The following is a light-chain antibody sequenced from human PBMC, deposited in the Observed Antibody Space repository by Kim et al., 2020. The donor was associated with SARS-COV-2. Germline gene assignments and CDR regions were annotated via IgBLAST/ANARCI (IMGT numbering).Light chain of an antibody. CDR2: DDN. Sequence: GQRVTISCSGGSSNIGRKTVKWYQQLPGTAPKLLIYDDNQRPSGVPGRFSGSKSGTSASLDISGLQSEDEADYYCAAWDGSLNGWVFGGGTQLTVL. CDR3: AAWDGSLNGWV. V-gene: IGLV1-44*01. CDR1: SSNIGRKT. J-gene: IGLJ3*02.